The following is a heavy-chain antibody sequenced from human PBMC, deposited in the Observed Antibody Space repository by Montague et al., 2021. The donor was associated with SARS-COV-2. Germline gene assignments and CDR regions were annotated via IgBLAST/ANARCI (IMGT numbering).Heavy chain of an antibody. V-gene: IGHV3-15*01. Sequence: SLRLSCAASGFTFSNAWMSWVRQAPGKGLEWVGRIKSKTDGGTTDYAAPVKGRFTISRDDSKNTLYLQMNSLKTGDTAVYYCTTTLRIWFRNYYYGMDVWGQGTTVTVSS. D-gene: IGHD3-10*01. CDR3: TTTLRIWFRNYYYGMDV. J-gene: IGHJ6*02. CDR2: IKSKTDGGTT. CDR1: GFTFSNAW.